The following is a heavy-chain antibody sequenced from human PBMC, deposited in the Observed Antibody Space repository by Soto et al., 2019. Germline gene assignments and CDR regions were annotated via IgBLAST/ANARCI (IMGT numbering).Heavy chain of an antibody. CDR2: IAYDGTNQ. Sequence: PGGSLRLSCAASGFTFSTYAIHWVRQAPGKGLEWVALIAYDGTNQYYADSVKGRFTISRDNSKNTLYLQMNSLRAEDTAVYYCARGDCTSKSCYSGQGFDYWGQGTLVTVYS. D-gene: IGHD2-2*02. CDR3: ARGDCTSKSCYSGQGFDY. CDR1: GFTFSTYA. V-gene: IGHV3-30-3*01. J-gene: IGHJ4*02.